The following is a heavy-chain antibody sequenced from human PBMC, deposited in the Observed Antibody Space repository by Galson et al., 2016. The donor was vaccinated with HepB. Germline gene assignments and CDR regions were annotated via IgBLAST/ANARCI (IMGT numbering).Heavy chain of an antibody. CDR2: IYNSGST. CDR3: ARVRNEDFDY. CDR1: GGSFSSGAYY. Sequence: TLSLTCTVSGGSFSSGAYYWSWIRQHPGKGLEWIGYIYNSGSTYYNPSLKSRVTLSVDTSKNQFSLKLSSVTAADTAVYYCARVRNEDFDYWGQGTLITVSS. V-gene: IGHV4-31*03. J-gene: IGHJ4*02.